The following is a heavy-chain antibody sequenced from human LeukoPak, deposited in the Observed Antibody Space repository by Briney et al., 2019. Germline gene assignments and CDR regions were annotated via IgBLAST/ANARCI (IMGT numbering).Heavy chain of an antibody. Sequence: ASVKVPCKASGYTFTSYGISWVRQAPGQGLEWMGWISAYNGNTNYAQKLQGRVTMTTDTSTSTAYMELRSLRSDDTAVYYCARDSSQYSSGWSSAFDIWGQGTMVTVSS. CDR2: ISAYNGNT. CDR3: ARDSSQYSSGWSSAFDI. J-gene: IGHJ3*02. D-gene: IGHD6-19*01. V-gene: IGHV1-18*01. CDR1: GYTFTSYG.